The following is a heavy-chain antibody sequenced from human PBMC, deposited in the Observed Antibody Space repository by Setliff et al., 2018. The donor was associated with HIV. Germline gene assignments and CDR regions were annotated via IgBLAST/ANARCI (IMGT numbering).Heavy chain of an antibody. V-gene: IGHV3-23*01. D-gene: IGHD3-10*01. J-gene: IGHJ2*01. CDR1: GFTFGSYA. CDR3: ARDERETMVRIPYFDV. Sequence: GGSLRLSCAPSGFTFGSYAMSWVRQAPGKGLEWVSVISGSGDSTFYADSLKGRFTISRDNSKNTLYLQMNSLRAEDTAVYYCARDERETMVRIPYFDVWGRGTLVTVSS. CDR2: ISGSGDST.